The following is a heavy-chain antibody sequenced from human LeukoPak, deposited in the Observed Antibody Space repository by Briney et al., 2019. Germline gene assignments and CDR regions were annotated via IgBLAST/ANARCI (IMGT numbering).Heavy chain of an antibody. Sequence: PSETLSLTCTVSGGSMSGYFWSWIRQPPGKGLEWIGYICYSGSTNYNPSLKSRVTISVDTSKNQFSLRLSSVTAADTAVYYCARDVYGPGSYRNWFDPWGQGTLVTVSS. CDR2: ICYSGST. J-gene: IGHJ5*02. CDR3: ARDVYGPGSYRNWFDP. V-gene: IGHV4-59*01. D-gene: IGHD3-10*01. CDR1: GGSMSGYF.